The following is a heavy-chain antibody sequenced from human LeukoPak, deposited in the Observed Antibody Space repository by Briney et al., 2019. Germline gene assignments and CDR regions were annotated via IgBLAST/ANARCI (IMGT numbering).Heavy chain of an antibody. CDR1: GGTFSSYA. J-gene: IGHJ4*02. CDR2: IIPIFGTA. CDR3: ARDLGSGIAEPFDH. V-gene: IGHV1-69*13. D-gene: IGHD6-13*01. Sequence: GASVKVSCKSSGGTFSSYAISWVRLAPGPGLEWMGGIIPIFGTANYAQKFQGRVTITADESTSTAYMELRSLRSDDTAVYYCARDLGSGIAEPFDHWGQGTLVTVSS.